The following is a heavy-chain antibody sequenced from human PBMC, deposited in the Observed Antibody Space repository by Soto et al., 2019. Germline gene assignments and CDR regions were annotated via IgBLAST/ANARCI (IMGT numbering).Heavy chain of an antibody. Sequence: QLQLQESGPGLVKPSETLSLTCTVSGGSISSSSYYWGWIRQPPGKGLEWIGSIYYSGSTYYNPSLKSRVTISVDTSKNQFSLKLSSVTAADTAVYYCARRRGPKSVLDYWGQGTLVTVSS. J-gene: IGHJ4*02. CDR1: GGSISSSSYY. CDR2: IYYSGST. CDR3: ARRRGPKSVLDY. V-gene: IGHV4-39*01. D-gene: IGHD5-12*01.